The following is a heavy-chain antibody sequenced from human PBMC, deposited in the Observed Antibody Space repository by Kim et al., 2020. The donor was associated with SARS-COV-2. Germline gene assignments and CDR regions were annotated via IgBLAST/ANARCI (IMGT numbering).Heavy chain of an antibody. Sequence: PSVQGQVTISADKSISTAYLQWSSLKASDTAMYYCARLFGELPYYYGMDVWGQGTTVTVSS. J-gene: IGHJ6*02. V-gene: IGHV5-51*01. CDR3: ARLFGELPYYYGMDV. D-gene: IGHD3-10*02.